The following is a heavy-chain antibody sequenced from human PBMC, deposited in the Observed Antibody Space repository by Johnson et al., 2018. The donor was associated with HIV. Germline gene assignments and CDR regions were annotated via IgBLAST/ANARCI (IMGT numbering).Heavy chain of an antibody. D-gene: IGHD1-26*01. CDR3: AKGRLVGATTYDAFDI. J-gene: IGHJ3*02. Sequence: VQLVESGGGLVQPGGSLRLSCAASGFTFSSYDMHWVRQATGKGLEWVSAIGTAGDTYYPGSVKGRFTISRDNSKNTLYLQMNSLRAEDTAVYYCAKGRLVGATTYDAFDIWGQGTMVTVSS. CDR1: GFTFSSYD. V-gene: IGHV3-13*01. CDR2: IGTAGDT.